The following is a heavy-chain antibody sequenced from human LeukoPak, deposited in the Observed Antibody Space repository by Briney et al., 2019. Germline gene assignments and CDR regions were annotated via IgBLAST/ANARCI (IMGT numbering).Heavy chain of an antibody. CDR1: GFTFSSYW. CDR3: YLSGSFDY. Sequence: GGSLRLSCAASGFTFSSYWMSWVRQAPGKGLEWVANIKQDGSEKYYVDSVKGRFTISRDNVKNTLYLQMNSLRAEDTAVYYCYLSGSFDYWGQGTLVTVSS. D-gene: IGHD3-10*01. V-gene: IGHV3-7*01. J-gene: IGHJ4*02. CDR2: IKQDGSEK.